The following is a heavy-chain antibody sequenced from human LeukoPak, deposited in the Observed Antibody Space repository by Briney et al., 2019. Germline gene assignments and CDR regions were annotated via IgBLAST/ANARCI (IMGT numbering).Heavy chain of an antibody. CDR2: ISVYNGDT. Sequence: ASVKVSCKASGYTFPNYGFTWARQAPGQGLEWMGWISVYNGDTNYAQKLQGRVTMTTDTSTTTVYMELRSLRSDDTAVYYCTTQWELADAFDIWGQGTMVTVSS. D-gene: IGHD1-26*01. V-gene: IGHV1-18*01. CDR3: TTQWELADAFDI. CDR1: GYTFPNYG. J-gene: IGHJ3*02.